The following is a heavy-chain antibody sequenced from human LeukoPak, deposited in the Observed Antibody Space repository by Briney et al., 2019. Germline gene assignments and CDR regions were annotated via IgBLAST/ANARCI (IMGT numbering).Heavy chain of an antibody. CDR2: ISSNGGGT. J-gene: IGHJ4*02. D-gene: IGHD5-24*01. CDR3: ARVTESWVQYGLLDY. V-gene: IGHV3-64*01. Sequence: RSGGSLRLSCAASGFTFSSYAMHWVRQAPGKGREYVSSISSNGGGTYYAKSVKGRFTISRDNSKNTLYLQMGRLRAEDMAVYFCARVTESWVQYGLLDYWGQGTLVTVSS. CDR1: GFTFSSYA.